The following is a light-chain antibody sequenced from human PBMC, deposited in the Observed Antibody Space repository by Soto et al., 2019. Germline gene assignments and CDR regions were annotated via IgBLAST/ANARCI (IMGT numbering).Light chain of an antibody. J-gene: IGKJ4*01. CDR2: WAS. CDR1: QSLLYISNNENY. V-gene: IGKV4-1*01. CDR3: QQYYSTPS. Sequence: DIVVTQSPDSLAVSLGERATIHCKSSQSLLYISNNENYLAWYQQKPGQPPKLLIHWASTRESGVPDRFTGSGSATDFPLTINSLQAEYVAVYYCQQYYSTPSFGGGTKVEMK.